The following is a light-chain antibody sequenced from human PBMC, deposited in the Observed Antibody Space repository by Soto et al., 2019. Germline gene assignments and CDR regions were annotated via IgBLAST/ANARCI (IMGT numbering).Light chain of an antibody. CDR1: QSISSY. CDR3: QQSYSTPWT. J-gene: IGKJ1*01. Sequence: DIQMTQSPSSLSASVGDRVTITCRASQSISSYLHWYQQKPGKAPKLLIYAASSLQSGVPSRFSGSGSGTDFTLTISSLQPEDFATYYCQQSYSTPWTFGRGTKVEIK. CDR2: AAS. V-gene: IGKV1-39*01.